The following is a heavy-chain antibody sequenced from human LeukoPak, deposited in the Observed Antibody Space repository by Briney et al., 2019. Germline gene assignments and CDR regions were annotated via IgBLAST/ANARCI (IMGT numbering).Heavy chain of an antibody. D-gene: IGHD6-19*01. J-gene: IGHJ4*02. CDR3: ARRIAVAGIFDY. Sequence: PSETLSLTCIVSGGSISSYYWNWIRQPPGKGLEWIGYVYHRGSTNSNPSLKSRVTISIDTSKSQFSLKLSSVTAADTAVYYCARRIAVAGIFDYWGQGTLVTVSS. CDR2: VYHRGST. CDR1: GGSISSYY. V-gene: IGHV4-59*08.